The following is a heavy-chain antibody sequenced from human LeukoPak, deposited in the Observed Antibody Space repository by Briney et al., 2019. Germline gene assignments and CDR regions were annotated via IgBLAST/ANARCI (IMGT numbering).Heavy chain of an antibody. J-gene: IGHJ3*02. Sequence: PGGSLRLSCAASGFSFSYYWMNWVRQVPGKGLVWVSRINSDGSRIDNADSVKGRFTISRDNAKNTLYLQMNSLRAEDTAVYYCTSWKYSLGAFDIWGQGTMVTVSS. CDR1: GFSFSYYW. D-gene: IGHD2/OR15-2a*01. CDR3: TSWKYSLGAFDI. CDR2: INSDGSRI. V-gene: IGHV3-74*01.